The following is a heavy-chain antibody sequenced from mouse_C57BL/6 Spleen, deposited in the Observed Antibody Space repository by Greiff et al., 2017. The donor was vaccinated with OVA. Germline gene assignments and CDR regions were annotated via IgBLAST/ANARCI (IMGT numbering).Heavy chain of an antibody. J-gene: IGHJ4*01. Sequence: EVQLQQSGPVLVKPGASVKMSCKASGYTFTDYYMNWVKQSHGKSLEWIGVINPYNGGTSYNQKFKGQATLTVDKSSSTAYMELNSLTSEDSAVDYCARGCYDSYYYAMDYGGQGTSVTVAS. CDR3: ARGCYDSYYYAMDY. D-gene: IGHD2-12*01. CDR2: INPYNGGT. V-gene: IGHV1-19*01. CDR1: GYTFTDYY.